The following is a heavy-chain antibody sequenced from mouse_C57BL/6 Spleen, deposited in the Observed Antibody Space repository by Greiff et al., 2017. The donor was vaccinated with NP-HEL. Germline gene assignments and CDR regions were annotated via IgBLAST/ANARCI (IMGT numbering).Heavy chain of an antibody. Sequence: DVQLQESGPGLVKPSQSLSLTCSVTGYSITSGYYWNWIRQFPGNKLEWMGYISYDGSNNYNPSLKNRISITRDTSKNQFFLKLNSVTTEDTATYYCARRGSSGLAYWGQGTLVTVSA. V-gene: IGHV3-6*01. CDR2: ISYDGSN. J-gene: IGHJ3*01. CDR3: ARRGSSGLAY. CDR1: GYSITSGYY. D-gene: IGHD3-2*02.